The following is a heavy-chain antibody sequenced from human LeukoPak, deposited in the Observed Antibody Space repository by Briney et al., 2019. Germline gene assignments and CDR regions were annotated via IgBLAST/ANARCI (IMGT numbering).Heavy chain of an antibody. CDR2: IKTDGSVT. D-gene: IGHD4-11*01. CDR1: GFSFSDCW. CDR3: GRDNNYKVDV. V-gene: IGHV3-74*01. J-gene: IGHJ6*04. Sequence: PGGSLTLSCAASGFSFSDCWMVWVGQAPGKGLVWVSNIKTDGSVTNYADSVKGRSTISRDNAKNTLYLQMNSLRAEDTAVYYCGRDNNYKVDVWGKGTTVTVSS.